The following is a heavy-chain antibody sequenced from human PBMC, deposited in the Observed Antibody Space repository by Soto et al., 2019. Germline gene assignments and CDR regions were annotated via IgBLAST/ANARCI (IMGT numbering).Heavy chain of an antibody. CDR2: IYDSGSP. CDR1: GGSISVYY. J-gene: IGHJ4*02. V-gene: IGHV4-59*01. CDR3: ARGVGSSPPRY. D-gene: IGHD1-26*01. Sequence: QVQLQESGPGQVKPSETLSLKCTISGGSISVYYWTWIRQPPGQALEWIGYIYDSGSPYYNPSLMSRVIISADTSKNQISLGLTSATAADTAVYYCARGVGSSPPRYWGRGTLVTVSS.